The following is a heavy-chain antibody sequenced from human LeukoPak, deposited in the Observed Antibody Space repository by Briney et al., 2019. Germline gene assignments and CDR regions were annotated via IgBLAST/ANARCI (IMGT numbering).Heavy chain of an antibody. D-gene: IGHD4-17*01. V-gene: IGHV3-30-3*02. CDR1: GFTFSSYA. CDR3: AKNRGDYGDFINWFDP. Sequence: GGSLRLSCAASGFTFSSYAMHWVRQAPGRGLEWVAVISYDGSNKYYADSVKGRFTISRDNSKNTLYLQMNSLRAEDTAVYYCAKNRGDYGDFINWFDPWGQGTLVTVSS. J-gene: IGHJ5*02. CDR2: ISYDGSNK.